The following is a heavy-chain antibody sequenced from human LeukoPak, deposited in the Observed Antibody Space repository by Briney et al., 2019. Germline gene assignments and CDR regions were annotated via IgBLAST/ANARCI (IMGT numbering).Heavy chain of an antibody. Sequence: GGSLRLSCAASGFTFSSYSMNWVRQAQGEGLEWVSHITASGTAMFYADSVKGRFTISRDNAKNSLYLQMNSLRDEDTAVYYCASSGSYRFDYWGQGTLVTVSS. D-gene: IGHD1-26*01. J-gene: IGHJ4*02. CDR3: ASSGSYRFDY. V-gene: IGHV3-48*02. CDR2: ITASGTAM. CDR1: GFTFSSYS.